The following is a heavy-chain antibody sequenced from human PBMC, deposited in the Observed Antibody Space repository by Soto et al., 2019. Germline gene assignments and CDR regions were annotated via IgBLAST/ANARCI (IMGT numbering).Heavy chain of an antibody. Sequence: SSETLSLTCTVSGGSISSGGYYWSWIRQHPGKGLEWIGYIYYSGSTYYNPSLKSRVTISVDTSKNQFSLKLSSVTAADTAVYYCARGFLCSGGSCSPGALYWGQGTLVTSPQ. J-gene: IGHJ4*02. CDR3: ARGFLCSGGSCSPGALY. D-gene: IGHD2-15*01. CDR1: GGSISSGGYY. CDR2: IYYSGST. V-gene: IGHV4-31*03.